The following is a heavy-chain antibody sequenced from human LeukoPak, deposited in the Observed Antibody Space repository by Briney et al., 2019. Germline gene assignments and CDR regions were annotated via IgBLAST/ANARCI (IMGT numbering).Heavy chain of an antibody. J-gene: IGHJ4*02. CDR2: ISGSGGST. CDR1: GFTFSRTA. CDR3: AKNTGHNKL. V-gene: IGHV3-23*01. D-gene: IGHD1-1*01. Sequence: GGSLRLSCVAPGFTFSRTAMSWVRQAPGKGLERVSAISGSGGSTYYADSVKGRFTISRDNSKNTLYLQMDSLRAEDSAVYYCAKNTGHNKLWGQGTLVTVSS.